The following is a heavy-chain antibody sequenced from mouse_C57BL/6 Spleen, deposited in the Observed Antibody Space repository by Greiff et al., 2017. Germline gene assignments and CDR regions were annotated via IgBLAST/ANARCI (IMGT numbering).Heavy chain of an antibody. D-gene: IGHD2-2*01. CDR1: GYTFTTYP. V-gene: IGHV1-47*01. J-gene: IGHJ3*01. CDR2: FHPYNDDT. CDR3: ARRGKSYGYGFAY. Sequence: VKLQESGAELVKPGASVKMSCKASGYTFTTYPIEWMKQNHGKSLEWIGNFHPYNDDTKYNEKFKGKATLTVEKSSSTVYLELSRLTSDDSAVYYCARRGKSYGYGFAYWGQGTLVTVSA.